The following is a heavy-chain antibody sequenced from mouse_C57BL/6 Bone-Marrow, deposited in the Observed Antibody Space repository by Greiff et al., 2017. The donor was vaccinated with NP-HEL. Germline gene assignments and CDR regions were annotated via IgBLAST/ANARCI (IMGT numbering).Heavy chain of an antibody. CDR3: ASLYYDYDTY. Sequence: EVKLMESGGDLVKPGGSLKLSCAASGFTFSSYGMSWVRQTPDKRLEWVATISSGGSYTYYLDSVKGRFTISRDNAKNTLYLQMSSLKSEDTAMYYCASLYYDYDTYWGQGTTLTVSS. V-gene: IGHV5-6*01. CDR2: ISSGGSYT. D-gene: IGHD2-4*01. CDR1: GFTFSSYG. J-gene: IGHJ2*01.